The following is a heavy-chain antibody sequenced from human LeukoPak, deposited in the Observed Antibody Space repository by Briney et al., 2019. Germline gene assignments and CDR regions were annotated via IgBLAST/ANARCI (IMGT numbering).Heavy chain of an antibody. CDR3: ARALERGLDY. V-gene: IGHV3-21*01. J-gene: IGHJ4*02. CDR2: ISSSSSYI. D-gene: IGHD5-24*01. CDR1: GFTFSSYS. Sequence: GGSLRLSCAASGFTFSSYSMNWVRQAPGKGLEWVSSISSSSSYIYYAGSVKGRFTISRDNAKSPLYLQMNSLRAEDTAVYYCARALERGLDYWGQGTLVTVSS.